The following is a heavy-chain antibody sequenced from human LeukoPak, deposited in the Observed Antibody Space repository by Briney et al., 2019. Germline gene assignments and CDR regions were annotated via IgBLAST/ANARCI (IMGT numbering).Heavy chain of an antibody. V-gene: IGHV3-21*01. CDR3: ARQLVKYRSDY. Sequence: GGSLRLSCSASAFTFSSDSINSGRHAPGKELECVSSISSTSSYIYYTDSVKGRFTISRKHPKNSLYLQMNSLRAEDTAVYYCARQLVKYRSDYWGQGTLVTVPS. CDR1: AFTFSSDS. D-gene: IGHD6-6*01. CDR2: ISSTSSYI. J-gene: IGHJ4*02.